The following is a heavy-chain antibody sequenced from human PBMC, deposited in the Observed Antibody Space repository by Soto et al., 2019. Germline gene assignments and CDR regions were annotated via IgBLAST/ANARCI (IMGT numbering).Heavy chain of an antibody. Sequence: QVQLVQSGAEVRKPGASVKVSCKASGYIFTTFGIGWVRQAPGQGLEWMGWFSAYNGNRNFAQNVRDRVTMTTDTSTNTAHMELRSLRSDDTAVYYCARDGGTGLDYWGQGTLVTVSS. CDR1: GYIFTTFG. V-gene: IGHV1-18*01. CDR2: FSAYNGNR. CDR3: ARDGGTGLDY. D-gene: IGHD1-1*01. J-gene: IGHJ4*02.